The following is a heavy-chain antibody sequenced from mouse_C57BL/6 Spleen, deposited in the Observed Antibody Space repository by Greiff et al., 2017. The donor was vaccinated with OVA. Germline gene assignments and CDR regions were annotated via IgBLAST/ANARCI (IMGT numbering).Heavy chain of an antibody. V-gene: IGHV1-85*01. CDR1: GYTFTSYD. Sequence: QVHVKQSGPELVKPGASVKLSCKASGYTFTSYDINWVKQRPGQGLEWIGWIYPRDGSTKYNEKFKGKATLTVDTSSSTAYMELHSLTSEDSAVYFCARSPYDYDVAWFAYWGQGTLVTVSA. J-gene: IGHJ3*01. CDR2: IYPRDGST. D-gene: IGHD2-4*01. CDR3: ARSPYDYDVAWFAY.